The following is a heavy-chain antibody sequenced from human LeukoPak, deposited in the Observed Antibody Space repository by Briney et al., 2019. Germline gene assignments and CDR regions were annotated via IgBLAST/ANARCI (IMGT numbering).Heavy chain of an antibody. D-gene: IGHD5-12*01. J-gene: IGHJ4*02. CDR1: GFSFSSYG. V-gene: IGHV3-33*06. CDR3: AKTYSRESGYDFFFHY. Sequence: GGSLRLSCAASGFSFSSYGFHWVRQAPGKGLEWVSAISYDGKNIHYADSVKGRFTISRDNSRNMVYLQMNSLRVEDTAVYYCAKTYSRESGYDFFFHYWAREPGSPSPQ. CDR2: ISYDGKNI.